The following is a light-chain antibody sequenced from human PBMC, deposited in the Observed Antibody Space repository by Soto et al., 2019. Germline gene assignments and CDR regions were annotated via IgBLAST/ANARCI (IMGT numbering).Light chain of an antibody. CDR2: DAS. CDR1: QSVSTF. J-gene: IGKJ1*01. V-gene: IGKV3D-15*01. Sequence: EIVLTQSPATLSLSPGERATLSCRASQSVSTFLAWYQQKPGQAPRLLIYDASNRATGIPARFSGSGSGTEFTLTISSLQSEDFAVYYCQQYHSSPRTFGQGTKVDIK. CDR3: QQYHSSPRT.